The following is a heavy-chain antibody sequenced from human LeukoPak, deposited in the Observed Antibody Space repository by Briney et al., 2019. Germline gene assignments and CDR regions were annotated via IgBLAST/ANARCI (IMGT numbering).Heavy chain of an antibody. CDR2: IQTSCGTT. CDR1: GYTFTDYF. CDR3: ARTPGGYNPFDY. J-gene: IGHJ4*02. D-gene: IGHD5-24*01. V-gene: IGHV1-46*01. Sequence: GASVKVSCKASGYTFTDYFIHWVRLAPGHGLEWMGIIQTSCGTTDYAQRFQGRVTVTRNRPSSTVYMELTSLTSEDTAVYYCARTPGGYNPFDYWGQGTLVTVAS.